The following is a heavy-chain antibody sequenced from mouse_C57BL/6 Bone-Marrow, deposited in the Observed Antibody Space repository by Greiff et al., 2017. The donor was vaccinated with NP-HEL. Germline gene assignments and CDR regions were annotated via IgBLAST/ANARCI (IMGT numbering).Heavy chain of an antibody. D-gene: IGHD1-1*01. J-gene: IGHJ1*03. CDR2: ISYSGST. CDR3: ARELFYYGSSDWYFDV. CDR1: GYSITSGYD. Sequence: EVKLMESGPGMVKPSQSLSLTCTVTGYSITSGYDWHWIRHFPGNKLEWMGYISYSGSTNYNPSLKSRISITHDTSKNHFFLKLNSVTTEDTATYYCARELFYYGSSDWYFDVWGTGTTVTVSS. V-gene: IGHV3-1*01.